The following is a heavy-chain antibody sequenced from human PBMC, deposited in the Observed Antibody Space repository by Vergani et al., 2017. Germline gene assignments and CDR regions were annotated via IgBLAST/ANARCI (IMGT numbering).Heavy chain of an antibody. CDR2: ISWNSGSI. CDR1: GFTFDDYA. J-gene: IGHJ2*01. D-gene: IGHD3-3*01. Sequence: EVQLVESGGGLVQPGRSLRLSCAASGFTFDDYAMHWVRQAPGKGREWVSGISWNSGSIGYADSVKGRFTISRDNAKNSLYLQMNRLRAEDTALYYCAKDHYDFWSGYPNLSPFDLWGRGTLVTVYS. CDR3: AKDHYDFWSGYPNLSPFDL. V-gene: IGHV3-9*01.